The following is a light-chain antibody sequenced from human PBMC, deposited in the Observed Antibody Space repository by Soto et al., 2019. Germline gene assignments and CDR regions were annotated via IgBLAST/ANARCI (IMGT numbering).Light chain of an antibody. CDR1: SSDVGGYNY. J-gene: IGLJ2*01. CDR2: EVS. V-gene: IGLV2-8*01. Sequence: QSALTQPPSASGSPGHSVTISCTGTSSDVGGYNYVSRYQQHPGKAPKLMIYEVSKRPSGVPDRFSGSKSGNTASLTVSGLQAEDEADYYCSSYAGNNNLVFGGGTKLTVL. CDR3: SSYAGNNNLV.